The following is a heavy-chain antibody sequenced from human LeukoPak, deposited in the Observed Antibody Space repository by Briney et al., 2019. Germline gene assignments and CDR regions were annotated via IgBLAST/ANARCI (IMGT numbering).Heavy chain of an antibody. Sequence: GESLQXSCKASGITVTDHWIAWVRQMPGKGLEWVGIIHPAVSDTPFSPSFQGQVVFSVDRSISTACLQWKSLQASGTAMYYCXXSPXHCGPDCPFDYWGQGTLVTVSS. CDR2: IHPAVSDT. J-gene: IGHJ4*02. D-gene: IGHD2-21*02. CDR1: GITVTDHW. V-gene: IGHV5-51*01. CDR3: XXSPXHCGPDCPFDY.